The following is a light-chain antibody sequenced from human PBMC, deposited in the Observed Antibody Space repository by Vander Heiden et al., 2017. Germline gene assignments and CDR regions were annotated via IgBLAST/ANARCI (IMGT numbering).Light chain of an antibody. CDR3: AAWDDSLNGWV. J-gene: IGLJ3*02. CDR1: SSNIGSNT. V-gene: IGLV1-44*01. CDR2: SNN. Sequence: QSVLPQPPSASGTPGQRVTISCSGSSSNIGSNTVNWYQQLPGTAPKLLIYSNNQRPSGVPDRFSGSKSGTPASLAISGLQSEDEADYYCAAWDDSLNGWVFGGGTKLTVL.